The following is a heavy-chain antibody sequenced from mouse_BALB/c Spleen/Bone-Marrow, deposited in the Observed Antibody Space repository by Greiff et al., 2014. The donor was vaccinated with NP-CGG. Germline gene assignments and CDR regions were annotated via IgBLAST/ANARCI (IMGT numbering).Heavy chain of an antibody. D-gene: IGHD2-2*01. J-gene: IGHJ2*01. V-gene: IGHV1S34*01. CDR3: ARSCGAYGYDGGYYFDY. Sequence: LVKTGASVKISCKASGYSFTGYYMHWVKQSHGKSLEWIGYISCYNGATSYNQKFKGKATFTVDTSSSTAYMQFSSLTSEVYAVRYCARSCGAYGYDGGYYFDYWGQGTTLTVSS. CDR2: ISCYNGAT. CDR1: GYSFTGYY.